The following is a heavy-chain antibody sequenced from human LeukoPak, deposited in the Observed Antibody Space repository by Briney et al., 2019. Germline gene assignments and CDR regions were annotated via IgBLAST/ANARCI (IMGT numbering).Heavy chain of an antibody. Sequence: GGFLRLSCAASGFTFSNYGMAWVRQAPGKGLEWVSTIAVVGGNTHYADSVEGRFTISRQDSNNALHLQLNSLRAEDTAIYYCARDCCSGGGPLDIWGQGTLVTVSS. CDR3: ARDCCSGGGPLDI. V-gene: IGHV3-23*01. CDR2: IAVVGGNT. CDR1: GFTFSNYG. D-gene: IGHD2-15*01. J-gene: IGHJ4*02.